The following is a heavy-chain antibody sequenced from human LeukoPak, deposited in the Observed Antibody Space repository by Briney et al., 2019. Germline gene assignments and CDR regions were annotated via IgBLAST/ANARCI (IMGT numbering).Heavy chain of an antibody. V-gene: IGHV1-2*06. CDR3: ARGTSLSNSNWFDP. D-gene: IGHD4-11*01. Sequence: GASVKVSCKASGYTFTAYYMHWVRQAPGQGLVWMGRSDASSGGTNYAEKFQDRVTMTRDTYISTPDMELSGLSSDARAVYYCARGTSLSNSNWFDPWGQGTLVTVSS. J-gene: IGHJ5*02. CDR1: GYTFTAYY. CDR2: SDASSGGT.